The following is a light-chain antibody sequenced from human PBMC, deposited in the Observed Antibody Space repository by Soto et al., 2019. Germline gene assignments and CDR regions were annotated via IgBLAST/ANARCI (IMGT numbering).Light chain of an antibody. V-gene: IGKV1-39*01. CDR2: DVS. CDR1: QTVSRY. CDR3: QQTYSKSTT. Sequence: IQMTQSPSSLSASVGDKVTITCRARQTVSRYLNWYQQKPGKAPKLLIYDVSTLQSGVPSRFRGSGSGTDFTLTITSLQPEDFATYYCQQTYSKSTTFGQGTGLEIK. J-gene: IGKJ5*01.